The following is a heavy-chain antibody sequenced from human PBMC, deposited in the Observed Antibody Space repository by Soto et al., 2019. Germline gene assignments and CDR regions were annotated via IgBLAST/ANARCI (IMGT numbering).Heavy chain of an antibody. D-gene: IGHD4-4*01. Sequence: ASVKVSCKASGYTFTSYGISWVRQAPGQGLEWMGWISAYNGNTNYAQKLQGRVTMTTDTSTSTAYMELRSLRSDDTAVYSCARWTPYSNPLDYWGQGPLVTVSS. V-gene: IGHV1-18*01. CDR3: ARWTPYSNPLDY. CDR2: ISAYNGNT. J-gene: IGHJ4*02. CDR1: GYTFTSYG.